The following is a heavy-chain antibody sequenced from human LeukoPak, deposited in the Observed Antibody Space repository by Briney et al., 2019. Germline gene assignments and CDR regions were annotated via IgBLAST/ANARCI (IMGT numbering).Heavy chain of an antibody. J-gene: IGHJ5*02. CDR1: GDSVSSNSSA. CDR2: TFYRSKWYN. Sequence: PSQTLSLTCAISGDSVSSNSSAWNWIRQSASRGLEWLGRTFYRSKWYNEYAISLRSRITIAPDTSKNQISLQLSSVTPEDTAVYYCAGAWDRGELYDGTYSWGQGTLVTVSS. V-gene: IGHV6-1*01. D-gene: IGHD1-7*01. CDR3: AGAWDRGELYDGTYS.